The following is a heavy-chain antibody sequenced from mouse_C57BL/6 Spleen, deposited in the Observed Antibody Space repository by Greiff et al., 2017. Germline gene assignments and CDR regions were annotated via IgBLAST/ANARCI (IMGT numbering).Heavy chain of an antibody. CDR1: GYTFTDYN. Sequence: EVKVVESGPELVKPGASVKIPCKASGYTFTDYNMDWVKQSHGKSLEWIGDINPNNGGTIYNQKFKGKATLTVDKSSSTAYMELRSLTSEDTAVYYCAREDYGSSSFAYWGQGTLVTVSA. CDR3: AREDYGSSSFAY. D-gene: IGHD1-1*01. J-gene: IGHJ3*01. V-gene: IGHV1-18*01. CDR2: INPNNGGT.